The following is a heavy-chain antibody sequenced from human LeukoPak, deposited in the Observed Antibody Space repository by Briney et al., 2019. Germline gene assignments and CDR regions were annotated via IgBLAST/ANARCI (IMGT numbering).Heavy chain of an antibody. Sequence: ASVTVSFTASGYTFTIYGMSWVRQAPGQGLEGMGWISAYNGNTNYAQKLQGRVTMTTDTSTSTAYMELRSLRSDDTAVYYCARDRMSGYSDYWGQGTLVTVSS. CDR2: ISAYNGNT. J-gene: IGHJ4*02. D-gene: IGHD5-12*01. CDR3: ARDRMSGYSDY. V-gene: IGHV1-18*01. CDR1: GYTFTIYG.